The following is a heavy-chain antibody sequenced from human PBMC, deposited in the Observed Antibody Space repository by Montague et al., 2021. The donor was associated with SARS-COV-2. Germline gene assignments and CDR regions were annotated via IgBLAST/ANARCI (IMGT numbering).Heavy chain of an antibody. CDR3: ARGRGTALFRRVYFGMDV. CDR2: ISGST. J-gene: IGHJ6*02. Sequence: SETLSLTCAVYGGSFSGHYWSWIRQPPGKGLEWLGEISGSTNYNPSLKSRVTISVDTSKNQYSLKLSSVTAADTAVSYCARGRGTALFRRVYFGMDVWGQGTTVTVSS. V-gene: IGHV4-34*01. CDR1: GGSFSGHY. D-gene: IGHD1-1*01.